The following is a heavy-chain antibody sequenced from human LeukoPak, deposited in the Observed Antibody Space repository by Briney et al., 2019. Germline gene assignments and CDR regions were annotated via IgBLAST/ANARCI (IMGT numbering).Heavy chain of an antibody. CDR1: GFTFSSYS. J-gene: IGHJ6*04. D-gene: IGHD6-13*01. CDR3: AREHSSSWYYYGMDV. Sequence: ESGRSLRLSCAASGFTFSSYSMNWVRQAPGKGLEWVSSISSSSSYIYYADSVKGRFTISRDNAKNSLYLQMNSLRAEDTAVYYCAREHSSSWYYYGMDVWGKGTTVTVSS. V-gene: IGHV3-21*01. CDR2: ISSSSSYI.